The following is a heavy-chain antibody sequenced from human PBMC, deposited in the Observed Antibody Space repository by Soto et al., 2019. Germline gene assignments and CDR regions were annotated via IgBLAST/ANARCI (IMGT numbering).Heavy chain of an antibody. CDR2: INHSGST. CDR3: ARGRTRLGYNY. CDR1: GGSFSGYY. V-gene: IGHV4-34*01. Sequence: SETLSLTCAVYGGSFSGYYWSWIRQPPGKGLEWIGEINHSGSTNYNPSLKSRVTISVDTSKNQFSLKLSSVTAADTAVYYCARGRTRLGYNYWGHGTLVTVPS. D-gene: IGHD5-12*01. J-gene: IGHJ4*01.